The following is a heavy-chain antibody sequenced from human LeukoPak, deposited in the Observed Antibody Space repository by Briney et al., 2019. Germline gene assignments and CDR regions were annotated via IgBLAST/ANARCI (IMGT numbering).Heavy chain of an antibody. Sequence: QPGGSLRLSCAASGFTFSSHWMHWVRQAPGKGLVWVSRINSDGSSTSYADSVKGRFTISRDNAKNTLYLQMNSLRAEDTAVYYCAGVGGRSGWHFDYWGQGPLVTVSS. CDR1: GFTFSSHW. D-gene: IGHD6-19*01. CDR2: INSDGSST. CDR3: AGVGGRSGWHFDY. J-gene: IGHJ4*02. V-gene: IGHV3-74*01.